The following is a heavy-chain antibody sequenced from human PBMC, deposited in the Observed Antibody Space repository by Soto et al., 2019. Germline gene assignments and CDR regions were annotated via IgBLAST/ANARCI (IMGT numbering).Heavy chain of an antibody. J-gene: IGHJ4*02. CDR3: TTDTGGSFDY. CDR1: GFTFSDYY. D-gene: IGHD1-26*01. Sequence: EVQLVQSGGGLVQPGGSLRLSCAASGFTFSDYYMDWVRQVPEKGLEWLGRSRNKANRYNTVYAPSVKGRVSISRDESTASMYLQTNRLQTDDSAVYFSTTDTGGSFDYWGQGALVTVSS. CDR2: SRNKANRYNT. V-gene: IGHV3-72*01.